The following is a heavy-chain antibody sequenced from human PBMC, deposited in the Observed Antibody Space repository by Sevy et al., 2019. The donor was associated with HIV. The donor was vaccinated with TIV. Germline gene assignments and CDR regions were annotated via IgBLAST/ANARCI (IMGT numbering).Heavy chain of an antibody. Sequence: GGSLRLSCAASGFTFSSYSMNWVRQAPGKGLEWVSYIGSSSSTIYYEDSVKGRFTISRDNAKNSLYLQMNSLRDEDTALYYCARYGSSTMASDWFDPWGQGTLVTVSS. CDR2: IGSSSSTI. CDR1: GFTFSSYS. J-gene: IGHJ5*02. D-gene: IGHD3-10*01. CDR3: ARYGSSTMASDWFDP. V-gene: IGHV3-48*02.